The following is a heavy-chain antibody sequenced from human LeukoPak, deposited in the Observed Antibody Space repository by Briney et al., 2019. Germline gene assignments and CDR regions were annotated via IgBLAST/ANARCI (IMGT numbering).Heavy chain of an antibody. CDR3: ARAPGYSQQGAFDY. V-gene: IGHV1-69*06. CDR1: GYTFTSYG. J-gene: IGHJ4*02. Sequence: EASVKVSCKASGYTFTSYGISWVRQAPGQGLEWMGGIIPIFGTANYAQKFQGRVTITADKSTSTAYMELSSLRSEDTAVYYCARAPGYSQQGAFDYWGQGTLVTVSS. CDR2: IIPIFGTA. D-gene: IGHD5-18*01.